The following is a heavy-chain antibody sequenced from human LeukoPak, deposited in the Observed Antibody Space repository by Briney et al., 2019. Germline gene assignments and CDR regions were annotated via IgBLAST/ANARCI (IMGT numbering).Heavy chain of an antibody. CDR3: ARDPSGTYYPRVSGALDI. V-gene: IGHV3-21*01. CDR2: ICSVSSYI. J-gene: IGHJ3*02. D-gene: IGHD1-26*01. Sequence: GGSLRLSCAASGFTFSSYSMNWVRQAPGKGLEWVSSICSVSSYIYYADSVKGRFTVSRDNAKNSLYLQMDSLRAEDTAVYYCARDPSGTYYPRVSGALDIWGQGTMVTVSS. CDR1: GFTFSSYS.